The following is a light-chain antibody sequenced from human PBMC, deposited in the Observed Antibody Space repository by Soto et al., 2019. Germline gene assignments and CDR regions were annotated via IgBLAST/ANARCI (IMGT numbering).Light chain of an antibody. CDR1: QGITSY. V-gene: IGKV1-9*01. CDR2: AAS. J-gene: IGKJ5*01. CDR3: QQLNSYPTT. Sequence: DIELTQSPSFLSSSVGDRVTITCRASQGITSYFSWCQQKPEKAPKLLIYAASTVQSGVPSRFSGSGSGTEFTLTISSLQPEDFATYYCQQLNSYPTTFGQGTRLEI.